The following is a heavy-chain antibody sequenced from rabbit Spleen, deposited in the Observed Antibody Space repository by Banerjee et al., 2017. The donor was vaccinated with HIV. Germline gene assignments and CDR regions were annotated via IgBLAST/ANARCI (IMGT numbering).Heavy chain of an antibody. CDR3: ARDLTDVIGYISYLDL. J-gene: IGHJ4*01. CDR2: INIVTGKS. CDR1: GVSLNDKDV. V-gene: IGHV1S45*01. D-gene: IGHD7-1*01. Sequence: EQLEGSGGGLVKPEGSLTLTCKASGVSLNDKDVMCWVRQAPGKGLEWIACINIVTGKSVYASWAKGRIIMSRTSSTTVTLQMTSLTAADTATYFCARDLTDVIGYISYLDLWGLGTLVTVS.